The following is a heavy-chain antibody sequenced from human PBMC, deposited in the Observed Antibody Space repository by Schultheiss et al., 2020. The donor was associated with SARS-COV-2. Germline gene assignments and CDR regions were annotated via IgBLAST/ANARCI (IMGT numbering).Heavy chain of an antibody. CDR1: GGSFSGYY. J-gene: IGHJ4*02. CDR3: ARGGMVATRPLFDY. CDR2: INHSGST. V-gene: IGHV4-34*01. D-gene: IGHD5-12*01. Sequence: SETLSLTCAIYGGSFSGYYWSWIRQPPGKGLEWIGEINHSGSTNYNPSLKSRVTISVDTSKNQFSLKLSSVTAADTAVYYCARGGMVATRPLFDYWGQGTLVTVSS.